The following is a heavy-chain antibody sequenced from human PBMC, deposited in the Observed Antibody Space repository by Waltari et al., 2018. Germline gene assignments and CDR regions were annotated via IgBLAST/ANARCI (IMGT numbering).Heavy chain of an antibody. CDR3: ARDLPAADIDY. D-gene: IGHD2-2*01. J-gene: IGHJ4*02. CDR1: GCTFSDYE. Sequence: EVQLVESGGGLVQPGGSLRLSCAASGCTFSDYEMNWVRQAPGKGLEWVSYISGSGGTMFYAESVRGRFTISRDNAKNSLYLQMNTMRAEDTAVYYCARDLPAADIDYWGQGTLVTVSS. V-gene: IGHV3-48*03. CDR2: ISGSGGTM.